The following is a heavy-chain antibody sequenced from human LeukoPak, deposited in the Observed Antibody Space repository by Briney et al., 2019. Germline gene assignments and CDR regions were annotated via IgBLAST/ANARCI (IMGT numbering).Heavy chain of an antibody. Sequence: PSETLSLTCSVSGGSISSSSYYWGWIRQPPGKGLEWIGSIYYSGSTYYNPSLKSRVTISVDTSKNQFSLKLSSVTAADTAVYYCARLVSSDYYDSSGYTGEDYWGQGTLVTVSS. CDR3: ARLVSSDYYDSSGYTGEDY. J-gene: IGHJ4*02. V-gene: IGHV4-39*01. CDR2: IYYSGST. D-gene: IGHD3-22*01. CDR1: GGSISSSSYY.